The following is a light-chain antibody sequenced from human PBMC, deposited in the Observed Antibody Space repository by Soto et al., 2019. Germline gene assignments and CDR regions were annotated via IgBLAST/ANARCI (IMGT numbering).Light chain of an antibody. CDR2: GAS. J-gene: IGKJ5*01. V-gene: IGKV3-20*01. CDR3: QHYGSSFLIT. CDR1: QSVSSSC. Sequence: EIVLTQSPGTMSLSPGEIATLSCRASQSVSSSCLAWYQQKPGQAPRLLIYGASSRATGIPGRFSGSGSGTDFTLTISRLEPEDFAVYYCQHYGSSFLITFGQGTRLEIK.